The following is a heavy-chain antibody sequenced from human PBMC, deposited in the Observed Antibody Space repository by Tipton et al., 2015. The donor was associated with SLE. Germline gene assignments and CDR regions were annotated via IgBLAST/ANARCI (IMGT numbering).Heavy chain of an antibody. CDR2: IYYSGST. D-gene: IGHD4-17*01. CDR3: AQSGDPYGAFDI. Sequence: PSLTCTVSGGSNSSHYWSWIRQPPGKGLEWIGYIYYSGSTNYNPSLKSRVTISVDTSKNQFSPKLSSVTAADTAVYYCAQSGDPYGAFDIWGQGTMVTVSS. V-gene: IGHV4-59*11. CDR1: GGSNSSHY. J-gene: IGHJ3*02.